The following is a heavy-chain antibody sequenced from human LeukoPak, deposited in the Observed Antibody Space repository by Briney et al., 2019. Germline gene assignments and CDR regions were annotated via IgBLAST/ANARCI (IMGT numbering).Heavy chain of an antibody. J-gene: IGHJ6*02. CDR2: IRYDGSNK. CDR3: AKGNLGYCSGGSCRYYYYYGMDV. CDR1: GFTFSSYG. V-gene: IGHV3-30*02. Sequence: GGSLRLSCAASGFTFSSYGMHWVRQASGKGLEWVAFIRYDGSNKYYADSVKGRFTISRDNSKNTLYLQMNSLRAEDTAVYYCAKGNLGYCSGGSCRYYYYYGMDVWGQGTTVTVSS. D-gene: IGHD2-15*01.